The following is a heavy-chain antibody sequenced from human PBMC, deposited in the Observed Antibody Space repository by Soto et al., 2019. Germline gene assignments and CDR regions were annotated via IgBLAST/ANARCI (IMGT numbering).Heavy chain of an antibody. CDR3: AGGGVFWGVLTTYFDS. D-gene: IGHD3-3*01. J-gene: IGHJ4*02. V-gene: IGHV1-18*01. CDR2: IGVDSGNT. Sequence: QVQLVQSGAEVKKPGASVKVSCKASGYTFTNNGISWVRQAPGQGLEWMGWIGVDSGNTNYAQKFQGRVTMTTDTPRSTAYMEGRTLGSGDPAVYYWAGGGVFWGVLTTYFDSGGQGTLVTVSS. CDR1: GYTFTNNG.